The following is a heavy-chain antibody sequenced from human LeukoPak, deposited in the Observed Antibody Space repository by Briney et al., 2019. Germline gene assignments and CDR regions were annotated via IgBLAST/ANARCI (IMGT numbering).Heavy chain of an antibody. CDR2: IRYDGSNK. V-gene: IGHV3-30*02. CDR3: ARVHYYDSSGYSPYYYMDV. Sequence: GGSLRLSCAASGFTFNDYGMHWVRQAPGKGLECVAFIRYDGSNKFYADSVKGRFTISRDNSKNTLYLQMNNLRAEDTAVYYCARVHYYDSSGYSPYYYMDVWGKGTTVTVSS. CDR1: GFTFNDYG. J-gene: IGHJ6*03. D-gene: IGHD3-22*01.